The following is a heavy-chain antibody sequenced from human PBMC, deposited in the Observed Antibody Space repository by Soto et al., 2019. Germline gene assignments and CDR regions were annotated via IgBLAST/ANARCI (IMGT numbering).Heavy chain of an antibody. CDR2: ISSSSSYI. CDR1: GFTFSSYS. D-gene: IGHD1-26*01. CDR3: AKGEYIIVGATGLAK. J-gene: IGHJ4*02. Sequence: GGSLRLSCAASGFTFSSYSMNWVRQAPGKGLEWVSSISSSSSYIYYADSVKGRFTISRDNAKNTLYLQMNSLRAEDTAVYYCAKGEYIIVGATGLAKWGQGTPVPVSS. V-gene: IGHV3-21*01.